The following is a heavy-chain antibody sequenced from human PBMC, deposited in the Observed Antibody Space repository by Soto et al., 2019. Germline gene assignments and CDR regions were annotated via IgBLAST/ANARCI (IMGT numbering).Heavy chain of an antibody. CDR3: ARVYCSGGGCYGIDY. J-gene: IGHJ4*02. CDR1: GGTFSSYA. D-gene: IGHD2-15*01. Sequence: GASVKVSCKASGGTFSSYAISWVRQAPGQGLEWMGGIIPIFGSTSYAQKFQGRVTMTRDTSTSTVYMELSSLRSEDTAVYYCARVYCSGGGCYGIDYWGQGTLVTVSS. CDR2: IIPIFGST. V-gene: IGHV1-69*05.